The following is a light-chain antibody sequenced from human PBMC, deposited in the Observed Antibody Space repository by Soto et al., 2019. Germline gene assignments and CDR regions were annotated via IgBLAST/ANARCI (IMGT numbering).Light chain of an antibody. J-gene: IGLJ2*01. CDR2: DVS. CDR3: CSYAGSYTAVV. CDR1: SSDVGGYNY. V-gene: IGLV2-11*01. Sequence: QSALTQPRSVSGSPGQSVTISCTGTSSDVGGYNYVSWYQQHPGKAPKLMIYDVSKRPSGVPDRFSGSKSGNTASLTISGLQAEDEADDDCCSYAGSYTAVVFGGGTQVTVL.